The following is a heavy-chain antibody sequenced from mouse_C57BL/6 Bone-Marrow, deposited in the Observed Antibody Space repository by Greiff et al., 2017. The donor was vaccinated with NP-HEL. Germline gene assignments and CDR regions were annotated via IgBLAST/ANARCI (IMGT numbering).Heavy chain of an antibody. D-gene: IGHD2-2*01. CDR2: IWWDDDK. V-gene: IGHV8-8*01. CDR3: ARFIYYGYDWYFDV. J-gene: IGHJ1*03. Sequence: QVTLKVSGPGILQPSQTLSLTCSFSGFSLSTFGMGVGWIRQPSGQGLEWLAHIWWDDDKYYNPALKRRLTISKDTSKNQVFLKIANVDTADTATYYCARFIYYGYDWYFDVWGTGTTVTVSS. CDR1: GFSLSTFGMG.